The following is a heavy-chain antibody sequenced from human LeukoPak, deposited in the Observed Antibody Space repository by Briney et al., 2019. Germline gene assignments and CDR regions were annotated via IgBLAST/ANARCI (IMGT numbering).Heavy chain of an antibody. CDR2: IYYSGST. CDR3: ARGGIAAAGTDPLVAWPEAYYYGMDV. Sequence: PSETLSLTCTVSGGSISSGGYYWSWIRQHPGKGLEWIGYIYYSGSTYYNPSLKSRVTISVDTSKNQFSLKLSSVTAADTAVYYCARGGIAAAGTDPLVAWPEAYYYGMDVWGQGTTVTVSS. J-gene: IGHJ6*02. D-gene: IGHD6-13*01. CDR1: GGSISSGGYY. V-gene: IGHV4-31*03.